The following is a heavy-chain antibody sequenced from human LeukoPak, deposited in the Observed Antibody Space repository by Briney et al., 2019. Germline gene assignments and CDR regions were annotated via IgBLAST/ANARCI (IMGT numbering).Heavy chain of an antibody. CDR3: AKTGNSITMIVVVINNLDY. D-gene: IGHD3-22*01. CDR1: GFTFRDYP. J-gene: IGHJ4*02. Sequence: RGSLRLSCSASGFTFRDYPIHWVRQAPGEGLQYVSAISSAGGTTYYADSVRGRFTISRDNSKNTLYLQMNSLRAEDTAVYYCAKTGNSITMIVVVINNLDYWGQGTLVTVSS. V-gene: IGHV3-64*04. CDR2: ISSAGGTT.